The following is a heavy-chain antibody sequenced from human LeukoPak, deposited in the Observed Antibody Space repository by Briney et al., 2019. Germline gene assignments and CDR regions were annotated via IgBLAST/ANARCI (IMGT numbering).Heavy chain of an antibody. J-gene: IGHJ6*02. CDR2: INHSGST. CDR3: ARFPTRVVTTFRGYYGMDV. Sequence: PSETLSLTCAVYGGSFGGYYWSWIRQPPGKGLEWIGEINHSGSTNYNPSLKSRVTISVDTSKNQFSLKLSSVTAADTAVYYCARFPTRVVTTFRGYYGMDVWGQGTTVTVSS. D-gene: IGHD2-21*02. CDR1: GGSFGGYY. V-gene: IGHV4-34*01.